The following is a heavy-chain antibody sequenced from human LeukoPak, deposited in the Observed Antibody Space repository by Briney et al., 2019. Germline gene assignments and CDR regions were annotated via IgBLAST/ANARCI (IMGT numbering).Heavy chain of an antibody. CDR2: ISPGCSPI. V-gene: IGHV3-48*04. CDR1: GLTLSLYS. J-gene: IGHJ4*02. D-gene: IGHD4-23*01. Sequence: GGSLRLSCAASGLTLSLYSMNWVRQSPGKGLEWVAYISPGCSPIYYARSVRGRFTISRDNGKNSLYLQMDSLRVEDTAVYYCASLGGAYGGRLDYWGQGILVTVSP. CDR3: ASLGGAYGGRLDY.